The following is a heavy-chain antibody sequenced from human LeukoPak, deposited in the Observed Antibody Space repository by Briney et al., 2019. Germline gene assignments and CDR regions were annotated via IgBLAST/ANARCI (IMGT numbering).Heavy chain of an antibody. D-gene: IGHD3-9*01. Sequence: PGESLRLSCAASGFTFSSYAMSWVRQAPGKGLEWVSAISGSGGSTYYADSVKGRFTISRDNSKNTLYLQMNSLRAEDTAVYYCAKYAEYYDILTGYAYFDYWGQGTLVTVSS. CDR3: AKYAEYYDILTGYAYFDY. CDR2: ISGSGGST. J-gene: IGHJ4*02. CDR1: GFTFSSYA. V-gene: IGHV3-23*01.